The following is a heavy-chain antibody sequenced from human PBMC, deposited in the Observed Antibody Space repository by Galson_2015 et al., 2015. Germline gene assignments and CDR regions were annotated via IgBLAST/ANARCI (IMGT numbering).Heavy chain of an antibody. CDR1: GFTFSSYE. V-gene: IGHV3-48*03. CDR2: ISSSGSTI. Sequence: SLRLSCAASGFTFSSYEMNWVRQAPGKGLEWVSYISSSGSTIYYADSVKGRFTISRDNAKNSLYLQMNSLRAEDTAVYYCARGTPLLWDFDWLFQFDYWGQGTLVTVSS. J-gene: IGHJ4*02. D-gene: IGHD3-9*01. CDR3: ARGTPLLWDFDWLFQFDY.